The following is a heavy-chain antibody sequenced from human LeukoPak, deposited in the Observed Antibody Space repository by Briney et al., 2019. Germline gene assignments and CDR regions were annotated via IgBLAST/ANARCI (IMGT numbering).Heavy chain of an antibody. CDR2: IYYSGST. J-gene: IGHJ4*02. D-gene: IGHD4-17*01. CDR1: GGSISSYY. CDR3: ARVPIYGDYADYFDY. Sequence: SETLSLTCTVSGGSISSYYWSWIRQPPGKGLEWIGYIYYSGSTNYNPSLKSRVTISVDTSKNQFSLKLSSVTAADTAVYYCARVPIYGDYADYFDYWGQGTLVTVSS. V-gene: IGHV4-59*01.